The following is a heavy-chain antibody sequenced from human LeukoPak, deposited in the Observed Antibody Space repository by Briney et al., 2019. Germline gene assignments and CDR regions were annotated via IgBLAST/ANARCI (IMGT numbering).Heavy chain of an antibody. Sequence: GASVKVSCKASGYTFTSYGISWVRQAPGQGLEWMGWISAYNGNTNYAQKLQGRVTMTTDTSTSTAYMELRSLRSDDTAVYYCARGYVAARRYYYYGMDVWGQGPTVTVSS. V-gene: IGHV1-18*01. CDR1: GYTFTSYG. CDR2: ISAYNGNT. J-gene: IGHJ6*02. D-gene: IGHD6-6*01. CDR3: ARGYVAARRYYYYGMDV.